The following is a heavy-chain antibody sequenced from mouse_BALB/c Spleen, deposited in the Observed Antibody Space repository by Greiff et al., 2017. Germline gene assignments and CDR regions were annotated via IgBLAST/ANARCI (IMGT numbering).Heavy chain of an antibody. D-gene: IGHD2-4*01. CDR3: ARGMITTWYFDY. CDR1: GYTFTSYW. Sequence: QVQLQQSGAELARPGASVKLSCKASGYTFTSYWMQWVKQRPGQGLEWIGAIYPGDGDTRYTQKFKGKATLTADKSSSTAYMQLSSLASEDSAVYYCARGMITTWYFDYWGQGTTLTVSS. J-gene: IGHJ2*01. CDR2: IYPGDGDT. V-gene: IGHV1-87*01.